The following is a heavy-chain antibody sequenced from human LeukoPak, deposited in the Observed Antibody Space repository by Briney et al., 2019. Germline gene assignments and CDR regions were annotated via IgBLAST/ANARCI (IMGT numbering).Heavy chain of an antibody. D-gene: IGHD3-10*01. V-gene: IGHV1-2*02. J-gene: IGHJ4*02. CDR2: IKPNGGGA. Sequence: ASVKVSCKASGYTFTGYYMHWVRQAPGQGLEWMGWIKPNGGGANFAQKFQGRVTMTRDTSISTAYMELSRLRSDDTAVYYCTRDPDYGSGSYHFYYFGHWGQGTLVTVSS. CDR1: GYTFTGYY. CDR3: TRDPDYGSGSYHFYYFGH.